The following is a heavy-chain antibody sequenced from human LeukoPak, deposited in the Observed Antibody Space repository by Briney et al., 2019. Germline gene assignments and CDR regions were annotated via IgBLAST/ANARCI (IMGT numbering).Heavy chain of an antibody. CDR1: GYTFTSYG. J-gene: IGHJ4*02. Sequence: ASVKVSCKASGYTFTSYGISWVRQAPGQGLEWMGWTSAYNGNTNYAQKLQGRVTMTTDTSTSTAYMELRSLRSDDTAVYYCARDRGGNFIVGATPPMYYWGQGTLVTVSS. CDR2: TSAYNGNT. D-gene: IGHD1-26*01. V-gene: IGHV1-18*01. CDR3: ARDRGGNFIVGATPPMYY.